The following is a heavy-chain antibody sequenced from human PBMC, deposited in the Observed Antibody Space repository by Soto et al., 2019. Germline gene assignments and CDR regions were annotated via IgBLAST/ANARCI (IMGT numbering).Heavy chain of an antibody. D-gene: IGHD4-17*01. CDR1: GFTFSNYW. CDR3: ARGYYGDRDYDWFFDL. J-gene: IGHJ2*01. CDR2: VNSGGTST. Sequence: PGGSLRLSCAASGFTFSNYWMHWARRAPGKGLVWVSRVNSGGTSTDYADSVKGRFTISRDSAKNTLYLQLNSLRAEDTALYYCARGYYGDRDYDWFFDLWGRGTLVTVSS. V-gene: IGHV3-74*01.